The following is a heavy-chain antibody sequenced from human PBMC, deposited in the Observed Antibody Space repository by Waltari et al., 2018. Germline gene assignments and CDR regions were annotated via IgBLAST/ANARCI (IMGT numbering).Heavy chain of an antibody. CDR3: ARGRDGYIQDVFDI. CDR2: ISSSTTT. D-gene: IGHD5-12*01. Sequence: EVQLVESGGGMVQPGESLRLSCAASGFTFSTYNMTWVRQAPGKGLEWVSYISSSTTTYYADYVKGRFTISRDNAKNSLYLQMNSLRAEDTALYYCARGRDGYIQDVFDIWGQGTMVSVSS. J-gene: IGHJ3*02. V-gene: IGHV3-48*01. CDR1: GFTFSTYN.